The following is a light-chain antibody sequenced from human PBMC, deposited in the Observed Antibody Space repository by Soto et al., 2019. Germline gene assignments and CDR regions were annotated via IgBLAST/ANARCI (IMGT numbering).Light chain of an antibody. CDR3: QQYNSYSRST. Sequence: DIQMTQSPSTLSATVGDRVTITCRASQSIGDWLAWYQQRPGKAPSLLIYDASVSASGIPTRFSGSGSGTEFTLTITGLQPDDFATYYCQQYNSYSRSTFGQGTKVEI. CDR1: QSIGDW. CDR2: DAS. J-gene: IGKJ2*01. V-gene: IGKV1-5*01.